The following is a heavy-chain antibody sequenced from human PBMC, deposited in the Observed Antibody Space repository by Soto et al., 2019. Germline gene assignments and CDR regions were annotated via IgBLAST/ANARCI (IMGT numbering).Heavy chain of an antibody. CDR1: GFTFSSYS. J-gene: IGHJ5*02. CDR2: ISSSSSTI. Sequence: PGRSLRLSCAASGFTFSSYSMNWVRQAPGKGREWVSYISSSSSTIYYADSVKGRFTISRDKAKNSLYLQRNSLRAEDTAVYYCARHPERIAEIGWFDPWGQGNLVTAPQ. CDR3: ARHPERIAEIGWFDP. V-gene: IGHV3-48*01. D-gene: IGHD6-13*01.